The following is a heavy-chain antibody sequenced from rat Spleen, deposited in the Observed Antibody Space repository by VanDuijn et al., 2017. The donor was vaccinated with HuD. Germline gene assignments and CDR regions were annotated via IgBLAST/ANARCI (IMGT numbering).Heavy chain of an antibody. Sequence: QVQLKESGPGLVQPSQTLSLTCTVSGFSLTSSGVSWVRQPPGKGLEWIAAISSGGSTYYNSALKSRLSISRDTSKSQVFLKMNSLQTEDTAMYFCARPHSYYGYKSYYFDYWGQGVMVTVSS. J-gene: IGHJ2*01. CDR3: ARPHSYYGYKSYYFDY. CDR2: ISSGGST. V-gene: IGHV2S12*01. D-gene: IGHD1-7*01. CDR1: GFSLTSSG.